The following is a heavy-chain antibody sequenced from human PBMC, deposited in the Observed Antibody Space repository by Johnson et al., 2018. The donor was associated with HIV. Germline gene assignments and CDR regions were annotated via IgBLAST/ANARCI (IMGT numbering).Heavy chain of an antibody. CDR2: ISYDGGDK. CDR1: GFTFSSYP. CDR3: AKERRAPRTFDI. V-gene: IGHV3-30*18. Sequence: QVQLVESGGGVVQPGRSLRLSCAGSGFTFSSYPMHWVRQPPGKGLEWVAVISYDGGDKYYADSVKGRFTISRDNSKSPLYLQMNSLRPEDTAVYYCAKERRAPRTFDIWGQGTMVTVSS. J-gene: IGHJ3*02.